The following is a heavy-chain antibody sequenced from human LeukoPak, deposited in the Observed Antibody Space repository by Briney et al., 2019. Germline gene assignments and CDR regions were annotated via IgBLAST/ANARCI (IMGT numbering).Heavy chain of an antibody. J-gene: IGHJ4*02. Sequence: ASVKVSCKASGYTFTGYYMHWVRQAHGQGLERMGWINPDSGGTNFAQKFQGRVTMTRDTSISTAYMELSRLRSDDTAVYYCGRDFRDSLDYWGQGTLVTVSS. V-gene: IGHV1-2*02. CDR2: INPDSGGT. CDR1: GYTFTGYY. CDR3: GRDFRDSLDY.